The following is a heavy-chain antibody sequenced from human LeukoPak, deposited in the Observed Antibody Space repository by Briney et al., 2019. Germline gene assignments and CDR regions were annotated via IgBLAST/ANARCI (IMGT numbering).Heavy chain of an antibody. Sequence: SVKVSCKASGGTFSSYAISWVRQAPGQGLEWMGGIIPIFGTANYAQKFQGRVTITADESTSTAHMELSSLRSEDTAVYYCARDPPVGHIRDYWGQGTLVTVSS. J-gene: IGHJ4*02. D-gene: IGHD2-2*02. V-gene: IGHV1-69*13. CDR2: IIPIFGTA. CDR3: ARDPPVGHIRDY. CDR1: GGTFSSYA.